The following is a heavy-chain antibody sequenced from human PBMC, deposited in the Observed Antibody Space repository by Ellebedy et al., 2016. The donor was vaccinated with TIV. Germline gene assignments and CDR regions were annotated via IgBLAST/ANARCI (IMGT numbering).Heavy chain of an antibody. CDR3: ATDGSYGDYRSPAHAFVF. D-gene: IGHD3-10*01. V-gene: IGHV3-7*01. Sequence: GGSLRLSCAASGFTFSSYWMTWVRQAPGKGLEWVANINQDGSEEYYVDSVRGRFTISRDNAKNSLYLQMNSLRAEDTAVYYCATDGSYGDYRSPAHAFVFWGQGTMVSVAS. CDR2: INQDGSEE. J-gene: IGHJ3*01. CDR1: GFTFSSYW.